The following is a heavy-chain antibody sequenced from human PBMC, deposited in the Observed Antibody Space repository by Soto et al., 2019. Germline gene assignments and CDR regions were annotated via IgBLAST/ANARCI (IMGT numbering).Heavy chain of an antibody. CDR3: AKDRGIDYGDQLDY. CDR1: GFPFSRCA. J-gene: IGHJ4*02. D-gene: IGHD4-17*01. CDR2: ISGSGGST. V-gene: IGHV3-23*01. Sequence: GGSLRLSCAASGFPFSRCAMSWVRQAPGKGLEWFLAISGSGGSTYYADSVKGRFTISRDNSKKTLYLQMNSLRAEDTAVYYCAKDRGIDYGDQLDYWGQGTLVTVSS.